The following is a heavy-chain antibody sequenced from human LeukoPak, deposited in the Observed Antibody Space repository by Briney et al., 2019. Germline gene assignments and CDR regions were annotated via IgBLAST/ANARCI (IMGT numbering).Heavy chain of an antibody. CDR2: ISAYNGNT. CDR1: GYTFTSYG. D-gene: IGHD6-13*01. Sequence: ASVKVSCTASGYTFTSYGISWVRQAPGQGLEWMGWISAYNGNTNYAQKLQGRVTMTTDTSTSTAYMELRSLRSDDTAVYYCARDHVGGIAAAATARYWGQGTLVTVSS. CDR3: ARDHVGGIAAAATARY. V-gene: IGHV1-18*04. J-gene: IGHJ4*02.